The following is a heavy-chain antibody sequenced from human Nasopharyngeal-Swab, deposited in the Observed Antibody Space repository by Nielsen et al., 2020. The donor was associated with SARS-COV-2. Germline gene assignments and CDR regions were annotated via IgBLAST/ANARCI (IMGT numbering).Heavy chain of an antibody. Sequence: SETLSLTCTVSGGSISSYYWNWIRQPPGKGLEWIGYIYYSGSTNYNPSLKSRVTISVDTSKNQFSLKLSSVTAADTAVYYCARVGRQWLVQVDYWGQGTLVTVSS. D-gene: IGHD6-19*01. CDR2: IYYSGST. CDR1: GGSISSYY. J-gene: IGHJ4*02. CDR3: ARVGRQWLVQVDY. V-gene: IGHV4-59*13.